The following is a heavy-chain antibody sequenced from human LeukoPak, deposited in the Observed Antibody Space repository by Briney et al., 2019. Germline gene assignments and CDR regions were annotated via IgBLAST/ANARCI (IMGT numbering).Heavy chain of an antibody. CDR2: INHSGST. CDR1: GGSFSGYY. CDR3: ARGRITMVRGVYRHNWFDP. J-gene: IGHJ5*02. Sequence: PSETLSLTCAVYGGSFSGYYWSWIRQPPGKGLEWIGEINHSGSTNYNPSLKIRVTISVDTSKNQFSLKLSSVTAADTAVYYCARGRITMVRGVYRHNWFDPWGQGTLVTVSS. V-gene: IGHV4-34*01. D-gene: IGHD3-10*01.